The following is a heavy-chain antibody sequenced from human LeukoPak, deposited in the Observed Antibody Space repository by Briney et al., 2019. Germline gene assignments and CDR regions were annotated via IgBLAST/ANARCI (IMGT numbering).Heavy chain of an antibody. CDR3: ARRGGGYCSSTSCYTVDEEANYYFDY. Sequence: GESLQISCKGSGCSFTSYWIGWVRQMPGKGLEGMGIIYPGDSDTRYSPSFQGQVTISADKSISTAYLQWSSLKASDTAMYYCARRGGGYCSSTSCYTVDEEANYYFDYWGQGTLVTVSS. CDR1: GCSFTSYW. J-gene: IGHJ4*02. D-gene: IGHD2-2*02. V-gene: IGHV5-51*01. CDR2: IYPGDSDT.